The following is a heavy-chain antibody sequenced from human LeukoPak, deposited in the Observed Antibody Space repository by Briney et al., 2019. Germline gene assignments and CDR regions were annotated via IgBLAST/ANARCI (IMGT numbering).Heavy chain of an antibody. Sequence: PGRSLRLSCTASGFTFGDYAMSWFRQTPGKGLEWVGFIRSKAYGGTTEYAASVKGRFTISRDDSKSIAYLQMNSLKTEDTAVYYCTRGGPQWSVVVAATPHYWGQGTLVTVSS. CDR3: TRGGPQWSVVVAATPHY. V-gene: IGHV3-49*03. CDR1: GFTFGDYA. D-gene: IGHD2-15*01. J-gene: IGHJ4*02. CDR2: IRSKAYGGTT.